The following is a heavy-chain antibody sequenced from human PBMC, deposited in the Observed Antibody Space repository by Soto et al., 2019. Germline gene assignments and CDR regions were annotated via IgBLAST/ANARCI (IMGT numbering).Heavy chain of an antibody. J-gene: IGHJ5*02. CDR3: AKDLKSVMDTAMVRTFDP. V-gene: IGHV3-23*01. CDR2: ISGSGGST. Sequence: EVQLLESGGGLVQPGGSLRLSCAASGFTFSSYAMSWVRQAPGKGLEWVSAISGSGGSTYYADSVKGRFTISRDNSKNTLYLQMNSLRAEDTAVYYCAKDLKSVMDTAMVRTFDPWGQGTLVTVSS. CDR1: GFTFSSYA. D-gene: IGHD5-18*01.